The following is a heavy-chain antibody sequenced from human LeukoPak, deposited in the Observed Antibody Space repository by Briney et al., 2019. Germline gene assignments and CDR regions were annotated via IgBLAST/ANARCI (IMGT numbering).Heavy chain of an antibody. CDR3: TIENWGRGDY. Sequence: GGSLRLSCAASGFAFNYAWMSWVRQAPGKGLEWIGRIKSKPNGGTIDYAGPVKGRFTISRDDSKNTLYLQMNSLQIEDTAVYYCTIENWGRGDYWGQGTLITVSS. CDR2: IKSKPNGGTI. D-gene: IGHD7-27*01. J-gene: IGHJ4*02. V-gene: IGHV3-15*01. CDR1: GFAFNYAW.